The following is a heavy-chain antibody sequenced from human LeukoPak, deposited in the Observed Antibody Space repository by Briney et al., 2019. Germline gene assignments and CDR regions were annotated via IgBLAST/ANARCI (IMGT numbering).Heavy chain of an antibody. D-gene: IGHD3-10*01. J-gene: IGHJ2*01. Sequence: SVKVSCKASGGTFSSYAISWVRQAPGQGLEWMGGIIPIFVTPNYAQKFQGRVTITADESTSTAYMELSSLRSEDTAVYYCAIGREGGPGSGSYYQNWYFDLWGRGTLVTVSS. CDR2: IIPIFVTP. CDR1: GGTFSSYA. CDR3: AIGREGGPGSGSYYQNWYFDL. V-gene: IGHV1-69*13.